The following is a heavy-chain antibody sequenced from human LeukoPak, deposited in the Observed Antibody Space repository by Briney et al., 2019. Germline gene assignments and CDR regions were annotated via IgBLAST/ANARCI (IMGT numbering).Heavy chain of an antibody. CDR2: ISSSGSSK. D-gene: IGHD1-1*01. Sequence: GGSLRLSCVASGLTFSDYYMSWIRQAPGKGLEWISYISSSGSSKYYADSVKGRFTISRDKTKNSLYLQMNSLRAEDTAVYYCARVYGDWNDGLPAWFDPWGQGTLVTVSS. CDR1: GLTFSDYY. V-gene: IGHV3-11*01. CDR3: ARVYGDWNDGLPAWFDP. J-gene: IGHJ5*02.